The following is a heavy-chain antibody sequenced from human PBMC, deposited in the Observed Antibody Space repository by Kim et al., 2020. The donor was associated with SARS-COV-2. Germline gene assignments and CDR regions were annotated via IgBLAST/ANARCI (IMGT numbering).Heavy chain of an antibody. V-gene: IGHV3-66*01. Sequence: GGSLRLSCAASGFTVSSNYMSWVRQAPGKGLEWVSVIYSGGSTYYADSVKGRFTISRDNSKNTLYLQMNSLRAEDTAVYYCARDPAAAGTDYWGQGTLVTVSS. J-gene: IGHJ4*02. CDR3: ARDPAAAGTDY. CDR2: IYSGGST. CDR1: GFTVSSNY. D-gene: IGHD6-13*01.